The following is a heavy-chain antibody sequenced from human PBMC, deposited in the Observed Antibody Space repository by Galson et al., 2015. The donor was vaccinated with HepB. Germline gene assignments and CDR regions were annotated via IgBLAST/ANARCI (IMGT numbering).Heavy chain of an antibody. D-gene: IGHD1-1*01. CDR3: ARDRGTR. V-gene: IGHV4-4*02. CDR2: IYHTGST. Sequence: LSLTCAVSGASISSGNWWSWVRQPPGKGQEWVGEIYHTGSTNYNPSLKSRVTISVDKSKNQFSLRLSSVTAADTAVYYCARDRGTRWGQGTLVAVSS. J-gene: IGHJ4*02. CDR1: GASISSGNW.